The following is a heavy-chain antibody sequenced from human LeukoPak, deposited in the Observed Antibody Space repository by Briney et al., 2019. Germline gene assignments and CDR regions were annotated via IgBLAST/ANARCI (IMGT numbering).Heavy chain of an antibody. D-gene: IGHD5-12*01. CDR3: ARDRDNIVAYGGLDY. V-gene: IGHV3-7*01. CDR2: IKQDGSEK. Sequence: PGGSLRLSCAASGFTLSSYWMSWVRQAPGKGLEWVANIKQDGSEKYYVDSVKGRFTISRDNAKNSLYLQMNSLRAEDTAVYYCARDRDNIVAYGGLDYWGQGTLVTVSS. CDR1: GFTLSSYW. J-gene: IGHJ4*02.